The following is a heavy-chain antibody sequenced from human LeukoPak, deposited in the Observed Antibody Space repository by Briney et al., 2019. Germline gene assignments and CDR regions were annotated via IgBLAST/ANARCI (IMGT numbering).Heavy chain of an antibody. CDR3: ARGVTGGWYGDFQH. Sequence: SETLSLTCTVSGGSINTYFWSWIRQPPGKGLEWIGYIYYSGSTNYNPSLKSRVTISVDTSKNQFSLKLSSVTAADPAVYYCARGVTGGWYGDFQHWGQGTLVTVSS. CDR2: IYYSGST. V-gene: IGHV4-59*01. D-gene: IGHD6-19*01. J-gene: IGHJ1*01. CDR1: GGSINTYF.